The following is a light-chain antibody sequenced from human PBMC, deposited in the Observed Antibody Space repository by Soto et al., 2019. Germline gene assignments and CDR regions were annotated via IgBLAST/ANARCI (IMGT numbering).Light chain of an antibody. Sequence: DILMTQSPATLSLSPGGRATLSCRASQSVSSNLAWYQQKPGQAPRLLIQRASTRATGIPARFSGSGSGTEFTLTISSLQSEDFAVYFCQQYNNWPVTFGQGTKVEIK. CDR3: QQYNNWPVT. V-gene: IGKV3-15*01. CDR2: RAS. J-gene: IGKJ1*01. CDR1: QSVSSN.